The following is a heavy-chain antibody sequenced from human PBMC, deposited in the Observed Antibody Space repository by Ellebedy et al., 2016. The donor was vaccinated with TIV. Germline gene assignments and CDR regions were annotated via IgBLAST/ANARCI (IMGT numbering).Heavy chain of an antibody. CDR3: ARHAAPDYIDY. CDR1: GGSISSYY. Sequence: MPSETLSLTCTVSGGSISSYYWSWIRQPPGKGLEWIGYIYYSGSTNYTPSLKSRVTRSVDTSKNQFSLKLSSVTAADTAVYYCARHAAPDYIDYWGQGTLVTVSS. V-gene: IGHV4-59*08. J-gene: IGHJ4*02. CDR2: IYYSGST. D-gene: IGHD2-2*01.